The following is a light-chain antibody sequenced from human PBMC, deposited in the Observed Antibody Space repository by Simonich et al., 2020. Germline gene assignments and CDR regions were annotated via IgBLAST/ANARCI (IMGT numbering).Light chain of an antibody. V-gene: IGKV1-17*03. CDR3: LQHNSYPYT. CDR1: HGISNY. CDR2: AAS. J-gene: IGKJ2*01. Sequence: DIQMTQSPSAMSASVGDRVTRTCRASHGISNYLAWFQQKTGKVPKRLIYAASSLQSGGPSRFSGSGSGTEFTLTSSSLQPEDFATYYCLQHNSYPYTFGQGTKLEIK.